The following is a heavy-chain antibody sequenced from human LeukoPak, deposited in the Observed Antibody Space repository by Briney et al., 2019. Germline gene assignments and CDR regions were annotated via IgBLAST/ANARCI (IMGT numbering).Heavy chain of an antibody. CDR1: GGSISSGGYY. CDR3: ARGHYSSAAPNWFDP. CDR2: IYYSGST. J-gene: IGHJ5*02. Sequence: SETLSLTCTVSGGSISSGGYYWSWIRQPPGKGLEWIGSIYYSGSTYYNPSLKSRVTISVDTSKNQFSLKLSSVTAADTAVYYCARGHYSSAAPNWFDPWGQGTLVTVSS. V-gene: IGHV4-39*07. D-gene: IGHD6-25*01.